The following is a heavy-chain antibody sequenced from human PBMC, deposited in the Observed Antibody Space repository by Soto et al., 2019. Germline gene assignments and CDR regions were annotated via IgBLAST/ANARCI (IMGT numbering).Heavy chain of an antibody. CDR3: ASETSVNAFEV. CDR1: GYTFTS. D-gene: IGHD3-3*01. CDR2: ISAYNGNT. J-gene: IGHJ3*01. Sequence: QLQLVQSGAEVKKPGASVKVSCKASGYTFTSFSWVRQAPGQGLEWMGWISAYNGNTNYAQKLQGRVTMTTDTSTSIAYMELRSLRSDDTAVYYCASETSVNAFEVWGQGTMVTVSS. V-gene: IGHV1-18*01.